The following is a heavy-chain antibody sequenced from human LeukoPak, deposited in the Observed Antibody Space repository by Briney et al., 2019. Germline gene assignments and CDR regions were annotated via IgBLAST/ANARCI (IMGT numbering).Heavy chain of an antibody. V-gene: IGHV3-21*01. CDR1: GFTFSSYS. D-gene: IGHD3-16*01. CDR3: ARDLGPYWFDP. J-gene: IGHJ5*02. CDR2: ISSSSSYI. Sequence: GGSLRLSCAASGFTFSSYSMNWVRQAPGKGLEWVSSISSSSSYIYYADSVKGRFTISRDNAKNSLYLQMNSLRAEDTAVYYCARDLGPYWFDPWGQGTLVTVSS.